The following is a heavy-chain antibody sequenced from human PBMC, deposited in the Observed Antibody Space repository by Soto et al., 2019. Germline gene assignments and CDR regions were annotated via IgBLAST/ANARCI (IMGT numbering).Heavy chain of an antibody. J-gene: IGHJ6*03. CDR2: ISGSGSTI. Sequence: QVQLVESGGGLVKPGGSLRLSCAASGFTFSDYYMSWIRQAPGKGLEWVSYISGSGSTIYYADSVKGRFTISRDNAKNSLHLQVNILSAEDTAVYYCASGVAASHFYYYYMDVWGKGTTVTVSS. D-gene: IGHD2-15*01. CDR3: ASGVAASHFYYYYMDV. CDR1: GFTFSDYY. V-gene: IGHV3-11*01.